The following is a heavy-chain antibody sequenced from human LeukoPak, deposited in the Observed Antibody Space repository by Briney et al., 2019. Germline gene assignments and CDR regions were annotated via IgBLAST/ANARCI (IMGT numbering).Heavy chain of an antibody. Sequence: GGSLRLSCAASGFTYSSYWMSWVRQAPGKGLEWVANINQDGSEIYYVDSVKGRFTISRDNAKNSLYLQMNSLRAEDTALYYIARESTGSYVDFWGQGALVTVSS. CDR1: GFTYSSYW. V-gene: IGHV3-7*05. CDR2: INQDGSEI. D-gene: IGHD6-19*01. J-gene: IGHJ4*02. CDR3: ARESTGSYVDF.